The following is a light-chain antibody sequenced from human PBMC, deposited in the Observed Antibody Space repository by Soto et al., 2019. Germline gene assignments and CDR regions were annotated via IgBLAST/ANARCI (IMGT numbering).Light chain of an antibody. CDR2: DVS. Sequence: QSALTQARSVSGSPGQSVTISCTGTSSDVGGYNYVSWYQQHPGKAPKLMIYDVSKRPSGVPDRFSGSKSGNTASLTISGLQAEDEADYYCCSYAGSSYVFGTGTQLTVL. J-gene: IGLJ1*01. V-gene: IGLV2-11*01. CDR3: CSYAGSSYV. CDR1: SSDVGGYNY.